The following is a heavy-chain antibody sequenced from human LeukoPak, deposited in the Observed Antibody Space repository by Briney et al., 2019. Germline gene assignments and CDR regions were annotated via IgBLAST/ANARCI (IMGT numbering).Heavy chain of an antibody. D-gene: IGHD6-13*01. CDR2: IIPILGIA. Sequence: SVKVSCKASGGTFSSYAISWVRQAPGQGLEWTGRIIPILGIANYAQKFQGRVTITADKSTSTAYMELSSLRSEDTAVYYCAREGIAAAARGYYGMDVWGQGTTVTVSS. CDR3: AREGIAAAARGYYGMDV. V-gene: IGHV1-69*04. J-gene: IGHJ6*02. CDR1: GGTFSSYA.